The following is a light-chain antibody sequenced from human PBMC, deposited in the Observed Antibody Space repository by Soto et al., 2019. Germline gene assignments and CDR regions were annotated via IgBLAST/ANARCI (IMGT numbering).Light chain of an antibody. J-gene: IGKJ1*01. V-gene: IGKV1-39*01. CDR1: ESISTY. CDR2: AAS. Sequence: DIQMTQSPSSLSASVRDRVTITCRASESISTYLSWYQQKSGKAPKLLIYAASSLQSGVPSRFSGSGSGTDFTLTISSLQPEDFATYYCQQTYTFPRTFGQGTRWIS. CDR3: QQTYTFPRT.